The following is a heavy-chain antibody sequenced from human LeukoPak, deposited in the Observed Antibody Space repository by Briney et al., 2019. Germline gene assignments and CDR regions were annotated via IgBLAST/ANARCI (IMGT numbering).Heavy chain of an antibody. V-gene: IGHV3-33*01. Sequence: PGGSLRLSCAASGFTFRSYDMHWVRQAPGKGLEWVAVVWYGESNKYYVDSVKGRFTISRDNSKNTLYLQMNSLRVEDTALYYCAREDSSGAFDIWGQGTMVTVSS. J-gene: IGHJ3*02. CDR2: VWYGESNK. CDR3: AREDSSGAFDI. D-gene: IGHD3-22*01. CDR1: GFTFRSYD.